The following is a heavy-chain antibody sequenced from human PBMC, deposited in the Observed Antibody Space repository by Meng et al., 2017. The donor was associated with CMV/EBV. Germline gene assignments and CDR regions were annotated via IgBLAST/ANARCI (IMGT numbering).Heavy chain of an antibody. Sequence: SETLSLTCTVSGGSISSSSYYWGWIRQPPGKGLEWIGSIYYSGSTYYNPSLKSRVTISVDTSKNQFSLKLSSVTAADTAVYYCARNPLKAHLGRELTNFDYWGQGTLVTVSS. D-gene: IGHD1-26*01. CDR1: GGSISSSSYY. CDR3: ARNPLKAHLGRELTNFDY. J-gene: IGHJ4*02. V-gene: IGHV4-39*07. CDR2: IYYSGST.